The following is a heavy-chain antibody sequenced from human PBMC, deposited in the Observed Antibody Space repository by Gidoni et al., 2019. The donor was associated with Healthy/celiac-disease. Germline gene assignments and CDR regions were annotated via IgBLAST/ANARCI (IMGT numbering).Heavy chain of an antibody. CDR3: ARGGRRGHYPKGYYFDY. D-gene: IGHD1-26*01. V-gene: IGHV4-34*01. CDR1: GGSFSGYY. J-gene: IGHJ4*02. Sequence: QVQLQQWGAGLLKPSATLSLTCAVYGGSFSGYYWSWIRQPPGKGLEWIGEINHSGSTNYNPSLKSRVTISVDTSKNQFSLKLSSVTAADTAVYYCARGGRRGHYPKGYYFDYWGQGTLVTVSS. CDR2: INHSGST.